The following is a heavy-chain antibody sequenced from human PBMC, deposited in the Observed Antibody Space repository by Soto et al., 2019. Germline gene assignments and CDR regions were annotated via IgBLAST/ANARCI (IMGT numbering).Heavy chain of an antibody. J-gene: IGHJ3*02. CDR3: ARDGGSSSTDAFDI. D-gene: IGHD1-26*01. Sequence: ASVKVSCKASGYTFTGYYMHWVRQAPGQGLEWMGWINPNSGGTNYAQKFQGRVTMTRDTSISTAYMELSRLRSDDTAVYYCARDGGSSSTDAFDIWGQGQWSPS. CDR1: GYTFTGYY. CDR2: INPNSGGT. V-gene: IGHV1-2*02.